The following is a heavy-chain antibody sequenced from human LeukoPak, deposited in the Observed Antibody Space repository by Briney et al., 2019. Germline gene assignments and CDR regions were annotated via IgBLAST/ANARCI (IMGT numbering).Heavy chain of an antibody. J-gene: IGHJ3*02. Sequence: ASVKVSCKASGYTFADYYLHWVRQAPGQGLEWRGSINPHSDVTNFAQKYQGRVTLTRDTSISTAYMELSRLRSDDTAVYYCARGYSYNNDAFDIWGQGTMVTVSS. V-gene: IGHV1-2*02. CDR1: GYTFADYY. CDR3: ARGYSYNNDAFDI. D-gene: IGHD5-18*01. CDR2: INPHSDVT.